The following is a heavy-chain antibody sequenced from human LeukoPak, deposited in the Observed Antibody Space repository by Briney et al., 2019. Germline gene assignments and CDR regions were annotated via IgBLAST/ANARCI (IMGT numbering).Heavy chain of an antibody. CDR2: INLNSGAT. V-gene: IGHV1-2*02. Sequence: ASVKVSCKASGYTFADYYIHWVRQAPGQGLEWVGYINLNSGATEYAQNFQGRVTMTRDTSISTANMELTRLRSDDTAVYYCARPQGPYCWYFDLWGRGTLVSVSS. CDR3: ARPQGPYCWYFDL. J-gene: IGHJ2*01. D-gene: IGHD2-8*02. CDR1: GYTFADYY.